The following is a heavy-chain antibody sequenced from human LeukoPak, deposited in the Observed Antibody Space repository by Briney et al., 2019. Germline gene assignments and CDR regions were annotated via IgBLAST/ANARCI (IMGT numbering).Heavy chain of an antibody. CDR3: ARDRLVPFDP. CDR2: IYYSGST. CDR1: GYSISSGYY. Sequence: SETLSLTCTVSGYSISSGYYWGWIRQPTGKGLEWIGSIYYSGSTYYNPSLKSRVTISVDTSKNQFSLKLSSVAAADTAVYYCARDRLVPFDPWGQGTLVTVSS. D-gene: IGHD6-25*01. J-gene: IGHJ5*02. V-gene: IGHV4-38-2*02.